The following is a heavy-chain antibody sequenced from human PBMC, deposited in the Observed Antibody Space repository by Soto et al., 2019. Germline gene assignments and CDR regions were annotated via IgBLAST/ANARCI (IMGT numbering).Heavy chain of an antibody. V-gene: IGHV3-48*03. CDR3: ARGLVGAHY. CDR1: GFTFGSYE. CDR2: ISYSGTTI. J-gene: IGHJ4*02. D-gene: IGHD1-26*01. Sequence: EVQLVESGGGLVQPGGSLRLSCAASGFTFGSYEMNWVRQAPGKGLQWISYISYSGTTIYYADSVKGRFTISRDNAKNSLYLQINRLRADDTAVYYCARGLVGAHYWGQGTLVTVSS.